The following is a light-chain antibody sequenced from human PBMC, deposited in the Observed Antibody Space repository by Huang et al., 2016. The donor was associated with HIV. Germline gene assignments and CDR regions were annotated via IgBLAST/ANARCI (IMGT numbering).Light chain of an antibody. CDR3: QQYNDWPLT. Sequence: EIVMTQSPATLSVSPGERATLSCMASQSVSNYLAWYQQKPGQAPRLLIYDASTGATGIPARFSGSGSGTEFTLTISSLQSEDSAVYYCQQYNDWPLTFGGGTKVEIK. V-gene: IGKV3-15*01. J-gene: IGKJ4*01. CDR1: QSVSNY. CDR2: DAS.